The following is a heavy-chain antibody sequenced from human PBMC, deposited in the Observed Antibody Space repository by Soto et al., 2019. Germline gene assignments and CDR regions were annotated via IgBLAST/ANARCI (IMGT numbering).Heavy chain of an antibody. Sequence: QVQLVESGGGVVQPGRSLRLSCAASGFTFSSYGMHWVRQAPGKGLEWVAVIWYDGSNKYYADSMKGRFTISRDNSKNTLYLQMNSLRAEDTAVYYCARENSSTRSYWYFDLWGRCTLVTVSS. CDR1: GFTFSSYG. D-gene: IGHD6-13*01. V-gene: IGHV3-33*01. CDR2: IWYDGSNK. CDR3: ARENSSTRSYWYFDL. J-gene: IGHJ2*01.